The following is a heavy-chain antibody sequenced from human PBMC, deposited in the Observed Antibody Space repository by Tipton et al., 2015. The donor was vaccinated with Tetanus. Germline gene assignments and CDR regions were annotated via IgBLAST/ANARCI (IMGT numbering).Heavy chain of an antibody. J-gene: IGHJ4*02. D-gene: IGHD5-24*01. V-gene: IGHV4-59*01. CDR3: ARTTRRWLHPDF. CDR1: GDSMTDFY. Sequence: PGLVKPSETLSLTCSVSGDSMTDFYWSWIRQPPGQGLEWIAYIFYNGRTQYNPSLRSRVTISVDTAKNQFSLQLTSVTTADTAVYYCARTTRRWLHPDFWGPGTLVTVSS. CDR2: IFYNGRT.